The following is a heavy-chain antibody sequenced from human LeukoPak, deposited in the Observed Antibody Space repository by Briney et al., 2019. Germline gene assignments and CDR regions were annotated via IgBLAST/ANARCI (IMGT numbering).Heavy chain of an antibody. CDR3: ARVVVPAAIQDYYYYGMDV. CDR1: GFTFSSYW. J-gene: IGHJ6*02. D-gene: IGHD2-2*02. Sequence: GGSLRLSCAASGFTFSSYWMSWVRQAPGKGLEWVSYISSSSSTIYYADSVKGRFTISRDNAKNSLYLQMNSLRDEDTAVYYCARVVVPAAIQDYYYYGMDVWGQGTTVTVSS. CDR2: ISSSSSTI. V-gene: IGHV3-48*02.